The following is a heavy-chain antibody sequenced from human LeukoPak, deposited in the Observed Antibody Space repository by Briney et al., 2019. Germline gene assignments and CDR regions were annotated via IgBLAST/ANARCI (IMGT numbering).Heavy chain of an antibody. D-gene: IGHD4-11*01. CDR1: GLTVSSY. Sequence: PGGSLRLSCAASGLTVSSYMSWVRQAPGKGLEWVSVIYSGGSIYYADSVKGRFTISRDKSKNTLYLQMNSLRAEDTAVYYCARPPYSGVDYWGQGTLVTVSS. CDR3: ARPPYSGVDY. V-gene: IGHV3-66*04. CDR2: IYSGGSI. J-gene: IGHJ4*02.